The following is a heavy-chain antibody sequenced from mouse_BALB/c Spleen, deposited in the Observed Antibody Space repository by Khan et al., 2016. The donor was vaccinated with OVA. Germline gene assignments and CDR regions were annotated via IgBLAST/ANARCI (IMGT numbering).Heavy chain of an antibody. CDR1: GYTFTDFT. Sequence: VQLQESGAELVRPGVSVKISCKGSGYTFTDFTIHWVKQSHALSLEWIGVISTYYGDVTYNQKFKGKATMTVDKSSSTTYMELARLTSEDSAINDCTRGAGGRRFAYGGQGTLVTVAA. V-gene: IGHV1S137*01. CDR2: ISTYYGDV. J-gene: IGHJ3*01. CDR3: TRGAGGRRFAY.